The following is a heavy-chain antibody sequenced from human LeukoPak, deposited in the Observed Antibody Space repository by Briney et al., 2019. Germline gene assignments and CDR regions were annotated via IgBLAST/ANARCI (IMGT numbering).Heavy chain of an antibody. Sequence: HPGGSLRLSCAASGFTFSSYAMSWVRQAPGKGLEWVSAISGSGGSTYYADSVKGRFTISRDNSKNTLYLQMNSLRAEDTSVYYCAKAPAAGAEYFQHWGQGTLVTVSS. CDR1: GFTFSSYA. CDR3: AKAPAAGAEYFQH. V-gene: IGHV3-23*01. D-gene: IGHD2-2*01. J-gene: IGHJ1*01. CDR2: ISGSGGST.